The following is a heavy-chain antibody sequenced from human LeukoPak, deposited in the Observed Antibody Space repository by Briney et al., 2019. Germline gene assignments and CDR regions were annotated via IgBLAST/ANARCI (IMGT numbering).Heavy chain of an antibody. CDR3: ASDLTGELRGLLDY. CDR1: GGSISSFY. J-gene: IGHJ4*02. V-gene: IGHV4-59*01. CDR2: IYYSGST. Sequence: SETLSLTCTVSGGSISSFYWSWIRQPPGKGLEWIGYIYYSGSTNYNPSLKSRVLISVDTSKNQFSLKLSSVTAADTAVYYCASDLTGELRGLLDYWGQGTLVTVSS. D-gene: IGHD1-26*01.